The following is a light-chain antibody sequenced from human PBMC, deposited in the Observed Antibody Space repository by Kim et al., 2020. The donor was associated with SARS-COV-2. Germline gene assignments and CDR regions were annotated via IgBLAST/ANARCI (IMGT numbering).Light chain of an antibody. J-gene: IGKJ4*01. CDR2: GAS. V-gene: IGKV3-15*01. CDR3: QQYNNWPT. CDR1: QSISSN. Sequence: ETLMTQSPATLSVSPGERATLSCRASQSISSNLAWYQQKPGQAPRLLIYGASTRATGVPARFSGSGSGTEFTLTVSSLQSEDFAVCYCQQYNNWPTFGGGTKVDIK.